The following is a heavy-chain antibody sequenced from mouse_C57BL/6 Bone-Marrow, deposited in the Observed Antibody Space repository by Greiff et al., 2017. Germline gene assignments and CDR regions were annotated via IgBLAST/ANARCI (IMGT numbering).Heavy chain of an antibody. CDR1: GYTFTDYY. V-gene: IGHV1-26*01. J-gene: IGHJ2*01. CDR2: INPNNGGT. D-gene: IGHD3-2*02. CDR3: ARRGSSGFDY. Sequence: EVQLQQPGPELVKPGASVKISCKASGYTFTDYYMNWVKQSPGKSLEWIGDINPNNGGTSYNQKFKGKATLTVDKSSSTAYMERRSLTSEDSAVYYCARRGSSGFDYWGQGTTLTVSS.